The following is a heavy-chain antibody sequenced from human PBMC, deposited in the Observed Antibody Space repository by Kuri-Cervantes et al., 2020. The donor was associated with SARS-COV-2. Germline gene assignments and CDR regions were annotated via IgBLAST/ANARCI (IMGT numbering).Heavy chain of an antibody. D-gene: IGHD4-17*01. J-gene: IGHJ6*02. CDR2: IYYSGST. CDR3: ASNNATVTPRHYYYGMDV. CDR1: GGSISSYY. V-gene: IGHV4-59*08. Sequence: GSLRLSCTVSGGSISSYYWSWIRQPPGKGLEWIGYIYYSGSTNYNPSLKSRVTISVDTSKNQFSLKLSSVTAADTAVYYCASNNATVTPRHYYYGMDVWGQGTTVTVSS.